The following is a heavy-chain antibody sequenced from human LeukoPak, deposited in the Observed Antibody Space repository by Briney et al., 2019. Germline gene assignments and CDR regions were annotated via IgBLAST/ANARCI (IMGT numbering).Heavy chain of an antibody. CDR3: ARVGRYYDSSGYYRRHNWFDP. J-gene: IGHJ5*02. CDR2: INHSGST. CDR1: GGSFSGYH. D-gene: IGHD3-22*01. Sequence: SETLSLTCAVYGGSFSGYHWSWIRQPPGKGLEWIGEINHSGSTNYNPSLKSRVTISVDTSKNQFSLKLSSATAADTAVYYCARVGRYYDSSGYYRRHNWFDPWGQGTLVTVSS. V-gene: IGHV4-34*01.